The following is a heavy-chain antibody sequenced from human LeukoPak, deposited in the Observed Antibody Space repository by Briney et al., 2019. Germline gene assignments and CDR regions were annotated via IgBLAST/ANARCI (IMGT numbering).Heavy chain of an antibody. Sequence: SETLSLTCTVSGGSVSSYYWSWIRQPPGKGLEWVGYIYTSGSTYYNPSLKSRVTISVDTSKNQFSLRLSSVTAADTALYYCAKTDHYYYFMDVWGKGTTVTVSS. J-gene: IGHJ6*03. CDR2: IYTSGST. CDR3: AKTDHYYYFMDV. CDR1: GGSVSSYY. V-gene: IGHV4-4*09. D-gene: IGHD2-21*02.